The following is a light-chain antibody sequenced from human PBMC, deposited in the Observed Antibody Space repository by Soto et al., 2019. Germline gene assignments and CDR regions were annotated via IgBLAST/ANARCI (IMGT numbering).Light chain of an antibody. CDR3: QQYGDWPPET. Sequence: EVVLTQSPATLSVSPGDRATLSCRASQSVSRNLAWYQQKPGQAPRLLIYGASTRATGVPARFSGSGSATEFTPSISSLQSEDVAVYYCQQYGDWPPETFGQGTKMEI. CDR2: GAS. J-gene: IGKJ2*01. CDR1: QSVSRN. V-gene: IGKV3-15*01.